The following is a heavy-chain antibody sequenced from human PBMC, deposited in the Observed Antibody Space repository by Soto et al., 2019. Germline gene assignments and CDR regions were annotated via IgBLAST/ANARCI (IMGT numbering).Heavy chain of an antibody. CDR2: INWNGGST. CDR3: ASGIVGATPYGMDV. Sequence: GGSLRLSCAASGFTFDDYGLSWVRQAPGKGLEWVSGINWNGGSTRYADSVKGRFTISRDNAKNSLYLQMNSLRAEDTALYYCASGIVGATPYGMDVWGQGTTVTVSS. V-gene: IGHV3-20*04. D-gene: IGHD1-26*01. J-gene: IGHJ6*02. CDR1: GFTFDDYG.